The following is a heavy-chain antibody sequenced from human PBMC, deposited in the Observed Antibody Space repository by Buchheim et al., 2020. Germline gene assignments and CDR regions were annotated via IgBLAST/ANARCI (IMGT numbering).Heavy chain of an antibody. CDR2: VSYSGST. V-gene: IGHV4-59*02. CDR3: ARGLTGGISPFDP. J-gene: IGHJ5*02. CDR1: GGSVNGYF. D-gene: IGHD2-8*02. Sequence: QVQLQESGPGLVKPSETLSLTCNVSGGSVNGYFWSWIRQPPGKGLEWIGCVSYSGSTHYNPSLESRVTISVDTSKNQFSMKLTYVTAADTAVYYCARGLTGGISPFDPWGQGTL.